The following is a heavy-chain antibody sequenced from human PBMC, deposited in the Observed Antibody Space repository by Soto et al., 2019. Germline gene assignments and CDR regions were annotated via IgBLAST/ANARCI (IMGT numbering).Heavy chain of an antibody. D-gene: IGHD4-17*01. J-gene: IGHJ4*02. CDR1: GFTFSSYA. V-gene: IGHV3-23*01. Sequence: GGSLRLCCAASGFTFSSYAMSWVRQAPGKGLEGGSAISGSGGSTYYADSVKGRFTISRDNSKNALYLQMNSVRAEDTAVYYFAKDRAVTTRHYLHSWGQGTLVPVSS. CDR2: ISGSGGST. CDR3: AKDRAVTTRHYLHS.